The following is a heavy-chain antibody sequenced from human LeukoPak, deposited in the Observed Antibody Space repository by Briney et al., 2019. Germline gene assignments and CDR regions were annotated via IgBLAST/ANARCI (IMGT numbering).Heavy chain of an antibody. D-gene: IGHD2-8*01. CDR2: ISGSGGST. Sequence: LPGGSLRLSCAASGFTFSSYAMSWVRQAPGKGLEWVSVISGSGGSTYYADSVKGRFTISRDNSENTLYLQMNSLRAEDTAVYYCARNGQMRYFDYWGQGTLVTVSS. CDR3: ARNGQMRYFDY. J-gene: IGHJ4*02. CDR1: GFTFSSYA. V-gene: IGHV3-23*01.